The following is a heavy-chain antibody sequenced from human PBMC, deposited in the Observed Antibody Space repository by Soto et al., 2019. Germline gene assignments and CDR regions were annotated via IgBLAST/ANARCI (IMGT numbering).Heavy chain of an antibody. CDR2: INSHSGGT. CDR3: ARNTVSTSL. V-gene: IGHV1-2*02. D-gene: IGHD4-17*01. CDR1: EYTFTGYY. J-gene: IGHJ4*02. Sequence: GASVTVSGKASEYTFTGYYMLWVRQAPGQRVEWMGWINSHSGGTNYAQKFQGRVTMTRDTSISTAYMELSRLRSDDTAVYYFARNTVSTSLWGQGTLVTVSS.